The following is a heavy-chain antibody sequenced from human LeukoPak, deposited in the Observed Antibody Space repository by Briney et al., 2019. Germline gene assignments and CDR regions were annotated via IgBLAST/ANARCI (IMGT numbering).Heavy chain of an antibody. Sequence: PGGSLRLACAVSGFTVSSNYMSWVRQAPGKGLEWVSVIYSGGGTYYADSVKGRFTISRDNSKDTLYLQMNSLRAEDTAVYYCARTWAKYYFDSWGQGTLVTVSS. CDR1: GFTVSSNY. CDR2: IYSGGGT. V-gene: IGHV3-53*01. J-gene: IGHJ4*02. CDR3: ARTWAKYYFDS.